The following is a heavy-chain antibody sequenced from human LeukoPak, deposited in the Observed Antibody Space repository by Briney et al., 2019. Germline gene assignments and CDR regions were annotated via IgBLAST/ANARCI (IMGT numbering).Heavy chain of an antibody. CDR1: GYTFTSYD. D-gene: IGHD6-13*01. V-gene: IGHV1-8*03. CDR2: MNPNSGNT. J-gene: IGHJ4*02. CDR3: ARGQQLVRLYY. Sequence: ASVKVSCKASGYTFTSYDINWVRQATGQGLEWMGWMNPNSGNTGYAQKLQGRVTITRNTSISTAYMELSSLRSEDTAVYYCARGQQLVRLYYWGQGTLVTVSS.